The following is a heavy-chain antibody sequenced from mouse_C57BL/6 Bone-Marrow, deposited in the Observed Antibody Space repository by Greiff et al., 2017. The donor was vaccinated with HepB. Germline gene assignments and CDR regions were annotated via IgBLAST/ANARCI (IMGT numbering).Heavy chain of an antibody. J-gene: IGHJ3*01. CDR2: INYDGSST. CDR3: ARAKGYYSNYGFAY. D-gene: IGHD2-5*01. Sequence: EVKLVESEGGLVQPGSSMKLSCTASGFTFSDYYMAWVRQVPEKGLEWVANINYDGSSTYYLDSLKSRFIISRDNAKNILYLQMSSLKSEDTATYYCARAKGYYSNYGFAYWGQGTLVTVSA. CDR1: GFTFSDYY. V-gene: IGHV5-16*01.